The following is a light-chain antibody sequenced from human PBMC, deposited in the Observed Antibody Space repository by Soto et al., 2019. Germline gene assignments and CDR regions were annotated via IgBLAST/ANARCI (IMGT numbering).Light chain of an antibody. J-gene: IGKJ4*01. CDR3: QQHSNWPLT. V-gene: IGKV3-11*01. CDR2: DAS. Sequence: EIVMTQSPATLSVSPGERATLSCRASQSVSILLAWYQQKPGQAPRLLIYDASSRATGIPARFSGSGSGTDFTLTISSLEPEDFAVYYCQQHSNWPLTFGGGTKVDI. CDR1: QSVSIL.